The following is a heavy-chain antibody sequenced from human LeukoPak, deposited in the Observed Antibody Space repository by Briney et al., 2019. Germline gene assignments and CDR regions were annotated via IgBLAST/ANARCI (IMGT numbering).Heavy chain of an antibody. D-gene: IGHD5-12*01. J-gene: IGHJ4*02. CDR1: GGTFSSYA. CDR2: INPSGGST. Sequence: ASVKVSCKASGGTFSSYAISWVRQAPGQGLEWMGIINPSGGSTSYAQKFQGRVTMTRDTSTSTVYMELSSLRSEDTAVYYCATRGYSGYGIFDYWGQGTLVTVSS. V-gene: IGHV1-46*03. CDR3: ATRGYSGYGIFDY.